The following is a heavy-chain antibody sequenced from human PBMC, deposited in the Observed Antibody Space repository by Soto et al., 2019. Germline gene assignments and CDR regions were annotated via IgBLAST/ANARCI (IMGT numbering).Heavy chain of an antibody. CDR3: AKDMGQWVETFDY. V-gene: IGHV3-23*01. CDR1: GFTLTRSA. CDR2: ISAGGGVT. Sequence: GGSLRLSCAGSGFTLTRSAVSWVRQAPGKGLEWVSVISAGGGVTYYADSVKGRFTISRDISKNTVYLQMNGLRVEDTAVYYCAKDMGQWVETFDYLGHGTLVTVSS. J-gene: IGHJ4*01. D-gene: IGHD6-19*01.